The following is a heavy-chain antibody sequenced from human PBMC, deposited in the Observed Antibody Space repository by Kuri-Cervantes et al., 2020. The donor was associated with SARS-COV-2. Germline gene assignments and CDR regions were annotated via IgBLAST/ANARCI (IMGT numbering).Heavy chain of an antibody. CDR3: ARGEYYYYGMDV. CDR1: GGSISSSSYY. CDR2: IYYSGST. Sequence: SETLSLTCTVSGGSISSSSYYWGWIRQPPGKGLEWIGYIYYSGSTNYNPSLKSRVTISVDTSKNQFSLKLSSVTAADTAVYYCARGEYYYYGMDVWGQGTTVTVSS. V-gene: IGHV4-61*05. D-gene: IGHD3-16*01. J-gene: IGHJ6*02.